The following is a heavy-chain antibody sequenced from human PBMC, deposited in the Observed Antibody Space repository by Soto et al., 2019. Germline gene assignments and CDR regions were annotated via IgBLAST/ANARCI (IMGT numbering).Heavy chain of an antibody. CDR3: ASSVNSWEPLNR. J-gene: IGHJ4*02. Sequence: QLELVESGGGLVKPGGSLRLSCAASTFSFSDYYLSWIRQAPGKGLEWLSYISSSSANTDYADSVKGRFTTSRDNATNSLYLQINSRTDEDTAIYYCASSVNSWEPLNRWGQGTLVTVSS. D-gene: IGHD1-1*01. V-gene: IGHV3-11*05. CDR2: ISSSSANT. CDR1: TFSFSDYY.